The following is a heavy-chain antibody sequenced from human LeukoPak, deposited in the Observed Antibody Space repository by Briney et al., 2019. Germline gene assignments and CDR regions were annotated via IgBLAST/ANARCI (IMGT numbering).Heavy chain of an antibody. CDR3: ARGFDCSSTSCYSPQWLAE. D-gene: IGHD2-2*01. V-gene: IGHV1-24*01. J-gene: IGHJ4*02. CDR2: FDPEDGET. Sequence: ASVKVSCKVSGYTLTEFSMHWVRQAPGKGLEWMRGFDPEDGETIYAQELQGRVTMTKDTSTDTAYMELSSLRSEDTAVYYCARGFDCSSTSCYSPQWLAEWGQGTLVTVSS. CDR1: GYTLTEFS.